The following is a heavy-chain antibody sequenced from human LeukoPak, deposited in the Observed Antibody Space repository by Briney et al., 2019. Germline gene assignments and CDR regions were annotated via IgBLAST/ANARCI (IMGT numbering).Heavy chain of an antibody. Sequence: ASVKVSCKASGYTFTSYGISWVRQAPGQGLEWMGWISAYNGNTNYAQKLQGRVTMTTDTSTSTAYMELRSLRSDDTAVYYCARDGRYCSGGSCSHFDYWGQGTLVTVSS. V-gene: IGHV1-18*01. CDR1: GYTFTSYG. D-gene: IGHD2-15*01. CDR3: ARDGRYCSGGSCSHFDY. CDR2: ISAYNGNT. J-gene: IGHJ4*02.